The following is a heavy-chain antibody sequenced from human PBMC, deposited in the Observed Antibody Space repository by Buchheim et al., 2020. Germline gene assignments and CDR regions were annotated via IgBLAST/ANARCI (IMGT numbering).Heavy chain of an antibody. CDR3: ARDLNIAGRRDNYGMDV. Sequence: QVHLQQSGPGLVKPSETLSLTCGISGDSVSSNNAAWNWIRQSPSRGLEWLGRTYYWSKWYNDYAVSVKSRIIINPDTSKNQFSLQLNSVTPEDTAVYYCARDLNIAGRRDNYGMDVWGQGTT. CDR2: TYYWSKWYN. V-gene: IGHV6-1*01. D-gene: IGHD6-6*01. CDR1: GDSVSSNNAA. J-gene: IGHJ6*02.